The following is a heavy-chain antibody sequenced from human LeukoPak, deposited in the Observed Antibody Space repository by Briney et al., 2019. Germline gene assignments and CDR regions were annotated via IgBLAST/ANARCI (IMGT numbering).Heavy chain of an antibody. Sequence: GGSLRLSCGASGFTFSDYAMTGVRQAPGKGLTWVSTITYGGERPYYADSVKGRFTISRDNSKNILYLQMNSLRGDDTGDYYCAKGGWSDRFDFWGQGTRVTVSS. CDR2: ITYGGERP. J-gene: IGHJ4*02. V-gene: IGHV3-23*01. CDR1: GFTFSDYA. CDR3: AKGGWSDRFDF. D-gene: IGHD3-3*01.